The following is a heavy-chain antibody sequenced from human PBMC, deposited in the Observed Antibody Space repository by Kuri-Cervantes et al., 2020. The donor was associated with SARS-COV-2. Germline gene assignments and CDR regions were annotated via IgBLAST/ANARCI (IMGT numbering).Heavy chain of an antibody. Sequence: GSLRLSCTAAGGSISSSSYYWGWIRQPPGKGLEWIGSIYYSGSTYYNPSLKSRVTISVDTSKNQFSLKLSSVTAADTAAYYCARQGTGYYGSGSYYYYYYGMDVWGQGTTVTVSS. V-gene: IGHV4-39*01. CDR3: ARQGTGYYGSGSYYYYYYGMDV. CDR2: IYYSGST. CDR1: GGSISSSSYY. D-gene: IGHD3-10*01. J-gene: IGHJ6*02.